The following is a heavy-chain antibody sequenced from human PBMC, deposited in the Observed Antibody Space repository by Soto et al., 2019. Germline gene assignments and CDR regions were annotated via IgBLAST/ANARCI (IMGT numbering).Heavy chain of an antibody. CDR2: INPSGGST. V-gene: IGHV1-46*01. Sequence: ASVKVSCKASGYTFTSYYMHWVRQAPGQGLEWMGIINPSGGSTSYAQKFQGRVTMTRDTSTSTVYMELSSLRSEDTAVYYCARLYSAYYDFWSGYSSYNWFDPWGQGTLVTVSS. CDR3: ARLYSAYYDFWSGYSSYNWFDP. CDR1: GYTFTSYY. D-gene: IGHD3-3*01. J-gene: IGHJ5*02.